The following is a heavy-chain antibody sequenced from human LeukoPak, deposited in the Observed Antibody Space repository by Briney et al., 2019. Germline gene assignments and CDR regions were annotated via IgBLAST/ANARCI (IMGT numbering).Heavy chain of an antibody. J-gene: IGHJ4*02. Sequence: GGSLRLSCAASGFTFSSYAMSWVRQAPGKGLEWVSAISGSGGSTYYADSVKGRFTISRDNSKNTLYLQMNSLRAEDTAVYYCARELPQTYSSSWKTAEYYFDYWGQGTLVTVSS. V-gene: IGHV3-23*01. CDR3: ARELPQTYSSSWKTAEYYFDY. CDR1: GFTFSSYA. CDR2: ISGSGGST. D-gene: IGHD6-13*01.